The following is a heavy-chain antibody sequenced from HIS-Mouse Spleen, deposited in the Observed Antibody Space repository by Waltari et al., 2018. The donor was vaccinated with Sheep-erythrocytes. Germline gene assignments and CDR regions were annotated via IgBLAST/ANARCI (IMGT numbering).Heavy chain of an antibody. J-gene: IGHJ4*02. Sequence: QLQLQESGPGLVKPSETLSLTCTVSGGSISSSSYYWGWIRQPPGKGLEWIGSIYYSGSTYYNPSLKSRVTISVDTSKNPFSRKRSSGTAADTAVYYCARVSVAARFDYWGQGTLVTVSS. V-gene: IGHV4-39*07. CDR2: IYYSGST. D-gene: IGHD6-6*01. CDR1: GGSISSSSYY. CDR3: ARVSVAARFDY.